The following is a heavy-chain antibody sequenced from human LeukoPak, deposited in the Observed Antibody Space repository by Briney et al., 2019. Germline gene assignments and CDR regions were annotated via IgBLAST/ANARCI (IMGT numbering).Heavy chain of an antibody. V-gene: IGHV3-21*01. CDR2: ISSSSSYI. Sequence: GGSLRLSCAASGFTFSIYEMNWVRQAPGKGLEWVSSISSSSSYIYYADSVKGRFTISRDNAKNSLYLQMNSLRAEDTAVYYCARDSPNEGILWWSIDYWGQGTLVTVSS. CDR3: ARDSPNEGILWWSIDY. J-gene: IGHJ4*02. CDR1: GFTFSIYE. D-gene: IGHD2-21*01.